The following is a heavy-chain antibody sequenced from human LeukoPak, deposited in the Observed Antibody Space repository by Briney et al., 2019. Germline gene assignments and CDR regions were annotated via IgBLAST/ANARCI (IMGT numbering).Heavy chain of an antibody. J-gene: IGHJ4*02. D-gene: IGHD3-10*01. CDR2: ISGSAENT. Sequence: GGSLRLSCATSGFTFTNYAMTWVRQAPGKGLEWVSTISGSAENTYYADSVKGRFTISRDNSKNTLYLQMNSLRAEDTAIYYCARAPRKFRGIIVTPLYYFDYWGQGALVTVSS. CDR3: ARAPRKFRGIIVTPLYYFDY. V-gene: IGHV3-23*01. CDR1: GFTFTNYA.